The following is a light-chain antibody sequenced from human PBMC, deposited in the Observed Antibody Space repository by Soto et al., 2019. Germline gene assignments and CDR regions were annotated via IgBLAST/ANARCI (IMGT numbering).Light chain of an antibody. V-gene: IGKV1-27*01. CDR3: RKFNSAPFT. Sequence: DIQMTQSPSSLSASVGDRVTISCRASPGISNYVAWYQQKPGKVPKLLISAASTLQSGVPSRFSGSGSGTDFTLTISNLQPEDVATYYCRKFNSAPFTFGQGTKVDIK. J-gene: IGKJ2*01. CDR2: AAS. CDR1: PGISNY.